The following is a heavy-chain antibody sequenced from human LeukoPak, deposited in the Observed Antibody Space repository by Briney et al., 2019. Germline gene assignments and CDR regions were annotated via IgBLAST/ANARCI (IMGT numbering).Heavy chain of an antibody. CDR1: GGTFSSYA. CDR2: IIPNFGTA. J-gene: IGHJ3*02. CDR3: AANKYCTNGVCYFNAFDI. Sequence: ASVKVSCKASGGTFSSYAISWVRQAPGQGLEWMGGIIPNFGTANYAQKFQGRVTITTDESTCTAYMELSSLRSEDTAVYYCAANKYCTNGVCYFNAFDIWGQGTMVTVSS. D-gene: IGHD2-8*01. V-gene: IGHV1-69*05.